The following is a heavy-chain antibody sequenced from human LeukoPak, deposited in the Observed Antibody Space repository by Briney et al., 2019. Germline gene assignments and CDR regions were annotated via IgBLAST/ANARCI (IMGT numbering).Heavy chain of an antibody. D-gene: IGHD4-17*01. CDR3: ARDWSVTYYGMGV. J-gene: IGHJ6*02. CDR2: TRNKANSYTT. Sequence: PGGSLRLSCEASGFTFSDHYMDWVRQAPGKGLEWVGRTRNKANSYTTEYAAPVKGRFTISRDDSKNSLYLQMNSLKTEDTAVYYCARDWSVTYYGMGVWGQGTTVTVSS. CDR1: GFTFSDHY. V-gene: IGHV3-72*01.